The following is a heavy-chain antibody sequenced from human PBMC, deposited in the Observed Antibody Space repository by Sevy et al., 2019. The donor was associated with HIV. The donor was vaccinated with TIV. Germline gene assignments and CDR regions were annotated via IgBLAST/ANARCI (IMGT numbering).Heavy chain of an antibody. CDR2: ISSSGSTI. D-gene: IGHD2-21*02. Sequence: GGSLRLSCAASGFTFSSYEMNWVRQAPGKGLEWVSYISSSGSTIYYADSVKGRFTISRDNAKNSLYLQMNSLRAEDMAVYYCATQSSYCGGDCYDYWGQGTLVTVSS. V-gene: IGHV3-48*03. J-gene: IGHJ4*02. CDR3: ATQSSYCGGDCYDY. CDR1: GFTFSSYE.